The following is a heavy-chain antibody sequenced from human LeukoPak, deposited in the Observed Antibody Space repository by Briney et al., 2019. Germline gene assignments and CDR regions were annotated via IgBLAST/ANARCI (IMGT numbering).Heavy chain of an antibody. Sequence: SQTLSLTCTVSGGSISSGGYYWSWIRQHPGKGLEWIGYIYYSGSTYYNPSLKSRVTISVDTSKNQFSLKLSSVTAADTAVYYCARDHRAMVRPLDYWGQGTLVTVSS. CDR1: GGSISSGGYY. CDR2: IYYSGST. CDR3: ARDHRAMVRPLDY. V-gene: IGHV4-31*03. J-gene: IGHJ4*02. D-gene: IGHD3-10*01.